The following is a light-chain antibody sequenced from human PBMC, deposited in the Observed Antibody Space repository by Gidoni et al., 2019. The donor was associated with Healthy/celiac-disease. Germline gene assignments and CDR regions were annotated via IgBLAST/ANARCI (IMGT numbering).Light chain of an antibody. Sequence: HSALTQPRPVSGSPGPSVTISCTGTSSDVGGYNYVSWYQQHPGKAPKLMIYDVSKRPSGVPDRFSGSKSGNTASLTISGLQAEDEADYYCCSYAGSYTVVFGGGTKLTVL. CDR2: DVS. CDR3: CSYAGSYTVV. CDR1: SSDVGGYNY. J-gene: IGLJ2*01. V-gene: IGLV2-11*01.